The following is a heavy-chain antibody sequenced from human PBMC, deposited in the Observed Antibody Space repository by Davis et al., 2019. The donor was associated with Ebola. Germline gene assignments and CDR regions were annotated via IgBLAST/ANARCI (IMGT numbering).Heavy chain of an antibody. J-gene: IGHJ4*02. CDR3: ARDHHTYYDFWSGYYTKDYIDY. CDR2: INSDGSST. D-gene: IGHD3-3*01. CDR1: GFTFSSYW. V-gene: IGHV3-74*01. Sequence: PGGSLRLSCAASGFTFSSYWMHWVRQAPGKGLVWVSRINSDGSSTSYADSVKGRFTISRDNAKNTLYLQMNSLRAEDTAVYYCARDHHTYYDFWSGYYTKDYIDYWGQGTLVTVSS.